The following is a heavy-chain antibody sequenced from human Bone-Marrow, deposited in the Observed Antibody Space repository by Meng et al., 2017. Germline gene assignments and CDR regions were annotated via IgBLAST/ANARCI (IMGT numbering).Heavy chain of an antibody. CDR1: GGSISSYY. CDR2: IYYSGST. V-gene: IGHV4-59*01. J-gene: IGHJ4*02. CDR3: AKELGSAAVYCDY. D-gene: IGHD1-26*01. Sequence: SETLSLTCTVSGGSISSYYWSWIRQPPGKGLEWVGYIYYSGSTNYNPSVKSRVTISVVTSKNQFSLTLRSVTAADTAVYYGAKELGSAAVYCDYWGQGTLVTVSS.